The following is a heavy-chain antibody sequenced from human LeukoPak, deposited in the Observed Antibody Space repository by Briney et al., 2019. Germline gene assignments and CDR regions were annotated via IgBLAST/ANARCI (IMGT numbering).Heavy chain of an antibody. CDR2: IYYSGST. CDR1: GGSISSYY. V-gene: IGHV4-59*01. Sequence: NPSETLSLTCTVSGGSISSYYWSWIRQPPGKGLEWIGYIYYSGSTNYNPSLKSRVTISVDTSKNQFSLKLSSVTAADTAVYYCARDRGWLPFDYWGQGTLVTVSS. D-gene: IGHD5-12*01. CDR3: ARDRGWLPFDY. J-gene: IGHJ4*02.